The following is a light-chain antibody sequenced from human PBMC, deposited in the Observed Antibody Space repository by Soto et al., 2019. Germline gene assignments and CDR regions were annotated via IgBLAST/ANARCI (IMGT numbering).Light chain of an antibody. CDR2: RAS. J-gene: IGKJ5*01. Sequence: IVLTQSPANLSVSPGERATLSCRASESVSDDLAWYQQKPGRAPRLLIYRASTRAAGVSARISGSGSGTEFTLSISSLQPEDSAVYYCQQFHNWPPITFGQGTRLEIK. V-gene: IGKV3-15*01. CDR3: QQFHNWPPIT. CDR1: ESVSDD.